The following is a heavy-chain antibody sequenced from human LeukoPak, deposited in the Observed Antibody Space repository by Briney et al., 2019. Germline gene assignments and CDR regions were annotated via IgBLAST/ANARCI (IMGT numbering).Heavy chain of an antibody. V-gene: IGHV3-74*01. CDR3: ARYHYRYYDFWSGSFFDY. CDR1: GFTFSSYW. J-gene: IGHJ4*02. Sequence: GGSLRLSCAASGFTFSSYWMHWVRQAPAKGLVWVSRINSDGSSTSYADSVKGRFTISRDNAKNTLYLQMNSLRAEDTAVYYCARYHYRYYDFWSGSFFDYWGQGTLVTVSS. D-gene: IGHD3-3*01. CDR2: INSDGSST.